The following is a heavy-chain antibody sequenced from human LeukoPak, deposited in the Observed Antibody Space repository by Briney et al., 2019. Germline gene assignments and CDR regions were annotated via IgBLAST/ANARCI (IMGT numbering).Heavy chain of an antibody. D-gene: IGHD3-22*01. J-gene: IGHJ4*02. V-gene: IGHV3-23*01. CDR2: ISGSGGST. CDR1: GFTFSSYA. CDR3: AKGGSFYYDTSGYLY. Sequence: PGGSLRLSCAAPGFTFSSYAMSWVRQAPGKGLEWVSAISGSGGSTYYADSVKGRFTISRDNSRNTLYLQMNSLRAEDTAVYYCAKGGSFYYDTSGYLYWGQGTLVTVSS.